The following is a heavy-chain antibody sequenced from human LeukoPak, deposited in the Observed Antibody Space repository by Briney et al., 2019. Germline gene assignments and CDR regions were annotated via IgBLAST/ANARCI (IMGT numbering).Heavy chain of an antibody. Sequence: PSETLSLTCNVSGDSFSSNSHYWGWVRQPPGKGLEWIVSIYYGANTYYNPSVKSRVTISVDTSKNQFSLNLSSVTAADTAVYYCARQDSFYYGSGRPGYWGQGTQVTVSS. D-gene: IGHD3-10*01. CDR1: GDSFSSNSHY. CDR3: ARQDSFYYGSGRPGY. CDR2: IYYGANT. V-gene: IGHV4-39*01. J-gene: IGHJ4*02.